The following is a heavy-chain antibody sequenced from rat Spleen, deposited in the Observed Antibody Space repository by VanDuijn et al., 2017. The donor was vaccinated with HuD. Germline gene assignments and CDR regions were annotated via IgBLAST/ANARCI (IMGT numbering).Heavy chain of an antibody. V-gene: IGHV2S12*01. CDR2: ISSGGTT. Sequence: QVQLKESGPGLVQPSQTLSLTCTVSGFSLTNHGVSWVRRPPGKDLEWIAAISSGGTTYYNSVFKSRLSISRDTSKNQVFLKMNSLQTEDTAMYYCARGSYDGSYYYNWFAYWGQGTLVTVSS. CDR3: ARGSYDGSYYYNWFAY. J-gene: IGHJ3*01. CDR1: GFSLTNHG. D-gene: IGHD1-12*02.